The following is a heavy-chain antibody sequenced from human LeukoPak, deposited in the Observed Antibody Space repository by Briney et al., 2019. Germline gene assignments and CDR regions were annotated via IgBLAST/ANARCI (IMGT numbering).Heavy chain of an antibody. V-gene: IGHV4-34*01. CDR1: GGSFTKHQ. D-gene: IGHD2-2*01. Sequence: PSETLSLTCAVYGGSFTKHQWSWIRQPPGKGLEWIGAINDGGSTNYNPSLKSRVTISVDTSKNQFSLKLSSVTAADTAVYYCARDSRRYCSSTSCLGWGQGTLVTVSS. CDR2: INDGGST. CDR3: ARDSRRYCSSTSCLG. J-gene: IGHJ4*02.